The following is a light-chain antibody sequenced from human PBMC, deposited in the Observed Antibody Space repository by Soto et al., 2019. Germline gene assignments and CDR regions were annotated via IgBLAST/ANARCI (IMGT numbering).Light chain of an antibody. CDR1: SSNIGGNH. V-gene: IGLV1-47*01. CDR3: SARDDILSGVV. Sequence: QSVLTQPPSASGTPGQRVTISCSGSSSNIGGNHVYWYQQFPGMAPKLLMYRSDQRPTGVPDRFSGSRSGTSASLAINGLRSDDEADYYCSARDDILSGVVFGGGTKLTVL. J-gene: IGLJ2*01. CDR2: RSD.